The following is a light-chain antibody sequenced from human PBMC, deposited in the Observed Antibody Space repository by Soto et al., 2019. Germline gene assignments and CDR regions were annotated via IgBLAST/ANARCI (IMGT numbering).Light chain of an antibody. CDR1: SRYVGTYNL. CDR2: EVT. V-gene: IGLV2-23*02. Sequence: QSFLTPPSSVSGAPGQSITIPCSGNSRYVGTYNLVSWYQQYPGKAPRLMIYEVTKRPSGVSNRFSGSKSGNTASLTISGLQPEDEADYYCCSYAGSSSSIFGTGTKVTVL. CDR3: CSYAGSSSSI. J-gene: IGLJ1*01.